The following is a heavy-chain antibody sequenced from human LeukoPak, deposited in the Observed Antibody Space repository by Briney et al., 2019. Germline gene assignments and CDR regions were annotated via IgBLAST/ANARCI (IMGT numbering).Heavy chain of an antibody. V-gene: IGHV3-11*01. J-gene: IGHJ4*02. CDR2: ISSSGSTI. D-gene: IGHD5-18*01. Sequence: GGSLRLSCAASGFTFSDYYMSWIRQAPGKGLEWVSYISSSGSTIYYADSVKGRFTISRDNAKNSLYLQMNSLRAEDTAVYYCARAPYSYGYLRYFDYWGQGTLVTVSS. CDR1: GFTFSDYY. CDR3: ARAPYSYGYLRYFDY.